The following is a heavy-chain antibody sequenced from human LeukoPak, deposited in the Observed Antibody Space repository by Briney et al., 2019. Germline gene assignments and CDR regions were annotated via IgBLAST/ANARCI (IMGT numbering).Heavy chain of an antibody. Sequence: PGGXLRLSCAASGFTFSSYAMSWVRQAPGKGLEWVSAISGSGGSTYYADSVKGRFTISRDNSKNTLYLQMNSLRAEDTAVYYCARDGDTAMVTDYWGQGTLVTVSS. CDR2: ISGSGGST. J-gene: IGHJ4*02. D-gene: IGHD5-18*01. V-gene: IGHV3-23*01. CDR1: GFTFSSYA. CDR3: ARDGDTAMVTDY.